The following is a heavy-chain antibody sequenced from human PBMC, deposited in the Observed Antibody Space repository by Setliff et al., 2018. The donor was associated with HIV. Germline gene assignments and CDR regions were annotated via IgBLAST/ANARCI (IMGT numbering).Heavy chain of an antibody. CDR1: GGSISSNSYY. J-gene: IGHJ6*03. V-gene: IGHV4-39*01. CDR3: ARQGGHSGYGFYYYYYYMDV. D-gene: IGHD5-12*01. CDR2: IYYSGST. Sequence: SETLSLTCTVSGGSISSNSYYWGWIRQPPGKGLEWIGSIYYSGSTYYNPSLWSRVTISVDASKNQFSLKLSSVTAADTAVYYCARQGGHSGYGFYYYYYYMDVWGKGTTVTVSS.